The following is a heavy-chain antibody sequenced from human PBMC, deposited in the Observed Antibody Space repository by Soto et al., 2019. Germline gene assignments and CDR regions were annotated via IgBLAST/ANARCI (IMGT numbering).Heavy chain of an antibody. CDR2: ISTSGSTI. D-gene: IGHD3-16*01. Sequence: PGGSRRLSWAASGFTFTDFYMTWIRQAPGKGLEWLSYISTSGSTIFYTDSVKGRFTISRDNAKNTPYLQMNSLRPEDTALYFCAAFKFRPVWSDSWGQGTLVTVSS. J-gene: IGHJ4*02. CDR1: GFTFTDFY. CDR3: AAFKFRPVWSDS. V-gene: IGHV3-11*01.